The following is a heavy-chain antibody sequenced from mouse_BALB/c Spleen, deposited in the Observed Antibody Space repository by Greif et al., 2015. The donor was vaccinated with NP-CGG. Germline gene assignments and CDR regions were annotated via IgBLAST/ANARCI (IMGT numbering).Heavy chain of an antibody. V-gene: IGHV1-80*01. CDR1: GYAFSSYW. CDR3: ARSQGYYFDY. CDR2: IYPGDGDT. Sequence: VQLQQSGAELVRPGSSVKISCKASGYAFSSYWMNWVKQRPGQGLEWIGQIYPGDGDTNYNGKFKGKATLTADKSSSTAYMQLRGLKSEGSAVYFCARSQGYYFDYWGQGTTLTVSS. J-gene: IGHJ2*01.